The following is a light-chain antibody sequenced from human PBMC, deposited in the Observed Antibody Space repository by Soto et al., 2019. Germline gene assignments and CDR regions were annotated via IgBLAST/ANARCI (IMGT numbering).Light chain of an antibody. V-gene: IGKV1-5*01. Sequence: DIHMTQSPSTLSASVGYRFTITCRASQSISSWLAWYQQQPGKAPKILIHDASSLESGVPSRLSGSGSGTAFTLTISSLQPDDFATYYCQQYNSYWTFGQGTKVDIK. CDR2: DAS. J-gene: IGKJ1*01. CDR1: QSISSW. CDR3: QQYNSYWT.